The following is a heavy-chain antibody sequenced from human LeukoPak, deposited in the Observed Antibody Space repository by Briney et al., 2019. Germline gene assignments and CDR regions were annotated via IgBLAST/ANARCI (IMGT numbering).Heavy chain of an antibody. CDR3: AKDATASPYFHWFDN. V-gene: IGHV3-23*01. Sequence: GGALRLSCAASGFTFSSYAMNWVRQAPGKGLEWVAGISSGDRTFHAESVKGRFTISRDKSKDTLYLQMNSLKAEDTAVYYCAKDATASPYFHWFDNWGQGTQVIVSS. CDR1: GFTFSSYA. D-gene: IGHD3-9*01. J-gene: IGHJ4*02. CDR2: ISSGDRT.